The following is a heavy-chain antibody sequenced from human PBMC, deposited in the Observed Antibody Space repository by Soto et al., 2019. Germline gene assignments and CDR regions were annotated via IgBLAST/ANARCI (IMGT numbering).Heavy chain of an antibody. CDR3: ARRGSSWYFDY. V-gene: IGHV4-39*01. Sequence: SETLSLTCTVSGGSISSGGYYWSWIRQHPGKGLEWIGSIYYSGSTFYNPSLKSRVTISVDTSKNQFSLKLTSVTAADTALYYCARRGSSWYFDYWGQGTLVTVSS. CDR1: GGSISSGGYY. D-gene: IGHD6-13*01. J-gene: IGHJ4*02. CDR2: IYYSGST.